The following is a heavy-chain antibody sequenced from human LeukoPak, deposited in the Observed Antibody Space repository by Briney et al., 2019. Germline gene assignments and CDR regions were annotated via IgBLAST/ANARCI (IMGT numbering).Heavy chain of an antibody. V-gene: IGHV3-9*01. CDR3: ARGNNGSWKKSLDK. D-gene: IGHD6-13*01. J-gene: IGHJ4*02. Sequence: PGGSLRLSCAASGFTFDDYAMHWVRQAPGKGLEWVSGISWNSGSIGYADSVKGRFTIFRVNARKSVYLQMNSLSAEDTALYYCARGNNGSWKKSLDKWGQGTLVTVSS. CDR1: GFTFDDYA. CDR2: ISWNSGSI.